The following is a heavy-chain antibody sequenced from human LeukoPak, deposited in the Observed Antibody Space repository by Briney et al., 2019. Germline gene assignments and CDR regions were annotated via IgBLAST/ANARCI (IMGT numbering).Heavy chain of an antibody. CDR3: AREVDMNYQVGQTQGGMEYYYYMDV. CDR1: GFTVSSNY. D-gene: IGHD1-7*01. V-gene: IGHV3-53*01. Sequence: PGGSLRLSCAASGFTVSSNYVSWVHQAPGKGLEWVSVIYSGGSTYYADSVKGRCTISRDNSKNTQYLQIKRLRAEETALYYCAREVDMNYQVGQTQGGMEYYYYMDVWGQGTTVTVSS. CDR2: IYSGGST. J-gene: IGHJ6*03.